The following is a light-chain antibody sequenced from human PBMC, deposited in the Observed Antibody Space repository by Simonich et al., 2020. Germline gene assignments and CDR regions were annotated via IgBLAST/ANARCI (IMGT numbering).Light chain of an antibody. Sequence: QSALTQPASVSGSPGQSITISCTGTSSDVGSYNLVSWYQQHPGKAPKLSNYEGSKRHSGVSNRFSGSKSGNTASLTISGLQAEDEADYYCCSYAGSSTWVFGGGTKLTVL. CDR2: EGS. CDR1: SSDVGSYNL. CDR3: CSYAGSSTWV. V-gene: IGLV2-23*01. J-gene: IGLJ3*02.